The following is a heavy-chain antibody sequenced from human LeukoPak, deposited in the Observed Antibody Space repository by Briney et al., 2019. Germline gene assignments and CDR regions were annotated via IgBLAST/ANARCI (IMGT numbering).Heavy chain of an antibody. CDR3: ARRGDSLKIAKYYFDY. J-gene: IGHJ4*02. CDR2: INHSGST. CDR1: GGSFSGYY. V-gene: IGHV4-34*01. Sequence: SETLSLTCAVYGGSFSGYYWSWICQPPGKGLEWIGEINHSGSTNYNPSLKSRVTISVDTSKNQFSLKLSSVTAADTAVYYCARRGDSLKIAKYYFDYWGQGTLVTVSS. D-gene: IGHD5-18*01.